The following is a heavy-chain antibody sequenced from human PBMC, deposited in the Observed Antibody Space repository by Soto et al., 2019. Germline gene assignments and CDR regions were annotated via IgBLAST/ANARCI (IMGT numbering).Heavy chain of an antibody. CDR1: GGSISSYY. J-gene: IGHJ4*02. V-gene: IGHV4-59*01. CDR2: IYYSGST. Sequence: SETLSLTCTVSGGSISSYYWSWIGQPPGKRLEWIGYIYYSGSTNYNPSLKSRVTISVDTSKNQFSLKLSSVTAADTAVYYCARSDFSYCGGDCPSIFDYWGQGTLVTFSS. D-gene: IGHD2-21*02. CDR3: ARSDFSYCGGDCPSIFDY.